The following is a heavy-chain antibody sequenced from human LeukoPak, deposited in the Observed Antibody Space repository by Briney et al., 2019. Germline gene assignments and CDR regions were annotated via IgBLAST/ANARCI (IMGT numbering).Heavy chain of an antibody. CDR1: GCTFSSYG. D-gene: IGHD6-19*01. V-gene: IGHV3-30*18. CDR2: ISYDGSDK. CDR3: ANVWRYTSGWYGYYYYGMDV. Sequence: AGGSLRLSCAASGCTFSSYGMHWVRQAPGKGLEWVAVISYDGSDKYYADSVKGRFTISRDNSKNTLYLQMNSLTAEDTAVYYCANVWRYTSGWYGYYYYGMDVWGQGTTVTVSS. J-gene: IGHJ6*02.